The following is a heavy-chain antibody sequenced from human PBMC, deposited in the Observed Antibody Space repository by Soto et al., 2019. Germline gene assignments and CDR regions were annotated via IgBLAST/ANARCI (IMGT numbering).Heavy chain of an antibody. CDR2: ISYDGSNK. V-gene: IGHV3-30-3*01. J-gene: IGHJ4*02. CDR1: GFTFSSYA. D-gene: IGHD2-15*01. CDR3: ARAGGLLLDY. Sequence: QVQLVESGGGVVQPGRSLRLSCAASGFTFSSYAMHWVRQAPGKGLEWVAVISYDGSNKYYADSVKGRFTISRDISKNTLYLQMNSLSAGDTAVDYCARAGGLLLDYWGQGTLVTVSS.